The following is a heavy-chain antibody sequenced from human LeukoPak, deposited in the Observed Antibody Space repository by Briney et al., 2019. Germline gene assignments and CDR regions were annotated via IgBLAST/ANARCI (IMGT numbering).Heavy chain of an antibody. V-gene: IGHV3-23*01. J-gene: IGHJ4*02. Sequence: QPGGSLRLSCAASGFTFSSYAMTWVSQAPGKGLEWVSGISGSGDSTYYADPVKGRFTISRDNPKNTLYLQMNSLRAEDTAVYYCVKAPDTSWYYFDYWGQGTLVTVSS. CDR1: GFTFSSYA. CDR3: VKAPDTSWYYFDY. CDR2: ISGSGDST. D-gene: IGHD2-2*01.